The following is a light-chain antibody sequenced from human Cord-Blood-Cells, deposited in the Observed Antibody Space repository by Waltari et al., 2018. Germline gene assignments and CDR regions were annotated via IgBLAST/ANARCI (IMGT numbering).Light chain of an antibody. V-gene: IGLV1-40*01. CDR3: QSYDSSLSGSV. CDR1: SPNIGAGSD. CDR2: GNS. J-gene: IGLJ3*02. Sequence: QSVLTPPPSASGASGKRSNIPCPGSSPNIGAGSDVHWYQQLPATAPNLLIYGNSNRPSGVPDRFSGSKSGTSASLAITGLQAEDEADYYCQSYDSSLSGSVFGGGTKLTVL.